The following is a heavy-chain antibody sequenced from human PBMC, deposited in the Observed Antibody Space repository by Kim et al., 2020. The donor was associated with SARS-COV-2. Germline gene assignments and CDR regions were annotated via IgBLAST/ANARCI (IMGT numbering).Heavy chain of an antibody. CDR3: ARVRISYYYYYMDV. J-gene: IGHJ6*03. Sequence: PSLKSRVTISVDTSKNQFSLKLSSVTAADTAVYYCARVRISYYYYYMDVWGKGTTVTVSS. V-gene: IGHV4-34*01.